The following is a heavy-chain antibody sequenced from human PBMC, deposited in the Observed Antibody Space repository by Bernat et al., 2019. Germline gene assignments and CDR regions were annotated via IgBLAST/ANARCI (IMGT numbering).Heavy chain of an antibody. J-gene: IGHJ4*02. CDR3: ARSLTTQSVY. V-gene: IGHV3-30-3*01. D-gene: IGHD4-11*01. Sequence: QVQLVESGGGVVQPGRSLRLSFAASGFPFSSFAMHWVRQAPGKGLEWVAVISYDGSNKYYADYVKGRFTIYRDNSENTLYLQMNSLRAEDTAVYYCARSLTTQSVYGGKGTLVTVSS. CDR2: ISYDGSNK. CDR1: GFPFSSFA.